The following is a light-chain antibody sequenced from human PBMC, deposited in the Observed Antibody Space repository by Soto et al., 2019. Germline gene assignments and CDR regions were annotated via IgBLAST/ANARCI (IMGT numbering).Light chain of an antibody. J-gene: IGLJ1*01. V-gene: IGLV2-11*01. CDR3: CSYVGSYSYV. CDR2: DVS. CDR1: SSDVGDYNS. Sequence: QSALTQPRSVSGSPGQSVTVPCIGTSSDVGDYNSVSWYQQHPGKAPKLMIYDVSKRPSGVPDRFSGSKSGNTASLTISGLQAEDEADYYCCSYVGSYSYVFGIVTKLTVL.